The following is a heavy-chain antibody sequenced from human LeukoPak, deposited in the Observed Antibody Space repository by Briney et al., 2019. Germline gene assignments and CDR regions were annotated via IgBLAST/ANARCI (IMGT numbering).Heavy chain of an antibody. Sequence: SGGSLRLSCAAPGFTFSSYEMNWVRQAPGKGLEWVSYVSSSTRSIYYADSVKGRFTISRDNGKNSLYLQMNSLRAEDAAVYYCARFGGSGWFTYYFDYWGQGTLVTVSS. CDR1: GFTFSSYE. V-gene: IGHV3-48*03. CDR2: VSSSTRSI. J-gene: IGHJ4*02. CDR3: ARFGGSGWFTYYFDY. D-gene: IGHD6-19*01.